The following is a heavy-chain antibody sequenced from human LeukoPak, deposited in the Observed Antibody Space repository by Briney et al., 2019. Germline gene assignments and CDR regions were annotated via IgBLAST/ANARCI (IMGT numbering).Heavy chain of an antibody. CDR3: ARALRGAVGFGYYYYYMGV. D-gene: IGHD3-10*01. CDR1: GYTFTSYA. Sequence: GASVKVSCKASGYTFTSYAMHWVRQAPGQRLEWMGWSNAGNGNTKYSQEFQGRVTITRDTSASTAYMELSSLRSEDMAVYYCARALRGAVGFGYYYYYMGVWGKGTTVTISS. J-gene: IGHJ6*03. V-gene: IGHV1-3*02. CDR2: SNAGNGNT.